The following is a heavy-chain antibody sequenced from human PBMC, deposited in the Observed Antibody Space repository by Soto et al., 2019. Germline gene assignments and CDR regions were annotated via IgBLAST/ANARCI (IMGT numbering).Heavy chain of an antibody. CDR1: GFTFSGFD. Sequence: GGSLRLSCAASGFTFSGFDMYWVRQGPGKGLEWVSGIGTTGDTYYSGSVKGRFTISRENAKNSLYLQMNSLRAEDTAIYYCTRELSYIDYGDSGTWFDPWGQGTLVTVSS. CDR2: IGTTGDT. V-gene: IGHV3-13*01. D-gene: IGHD4-17*01. CDR3: TRELSYIDYGDSGTWFDP. J-gene: IGHJ5*02.